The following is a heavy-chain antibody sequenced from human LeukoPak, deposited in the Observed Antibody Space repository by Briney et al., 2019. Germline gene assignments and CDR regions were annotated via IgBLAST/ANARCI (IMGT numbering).Heavy chain of an antibody. J-gene: IGHJ5*02. CDR1: GGTFSSYA. D-gene: IGHD3-9*01. Sequence: EASVKVSCKASGGTFSSYAISWVRQAPGQGLEWMGGIIPIFGTANYAQKFQGRVTITADKSTSTAYMELSSLRSEDTAMYYCARDRGYDILTGYGWFDPWGQGTLVTVSS. CDR3: ARDRGYDILTGYGWFDP. V-gene: IGHV1-69*06. CDR2: IIPIFGTA.